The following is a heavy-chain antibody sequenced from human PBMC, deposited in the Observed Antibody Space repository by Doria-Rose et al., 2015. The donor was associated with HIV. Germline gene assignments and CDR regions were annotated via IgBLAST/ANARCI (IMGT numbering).Heavy chain of an antibody. CDR2: IFSDDER. J-gene: IGHJ4*02. Sequence: QITLKESGPVLVKPTETLTLTCTVSGVSLSSPGMGVSWIRQPPGKDLEWLANIFSDDERSYKTSLKSRLTISRGTSKSQVVLTMTDTDPVDTATYYCARIKSSRWYHKYYFDFWGQGTLVIVSA. CDR3: ARIKSSRWYHKYYFDF. V-gene: IGHV2-26*01. D-gene: IGHD6-13*01. CDR1: GVSLSSPGMG.